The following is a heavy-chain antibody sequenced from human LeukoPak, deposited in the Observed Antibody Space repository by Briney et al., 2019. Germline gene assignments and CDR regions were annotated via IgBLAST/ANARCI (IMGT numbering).Heavy chain of an antibody. J-gene: IGHJ4*02. V-gene: IGHV1-18*01. CDR3: AREVGRGFDY. D-gene: IGHD1-26*01. CDR1: GYTFTRYG. CDR2: ISAYNSNT. Sequence: ASVKVSCKSSGYTFTRYGINWVRQAPGQGVEWMGWISAYNSNTHYAQKLQGRVTMPTNTSPSTAYMEVRSPRSDDTAVYYCAREVGRGFDYWGQGTLVTVSS.